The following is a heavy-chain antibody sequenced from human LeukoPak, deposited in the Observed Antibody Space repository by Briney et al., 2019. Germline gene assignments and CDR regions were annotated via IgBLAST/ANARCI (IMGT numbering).Heavy chain of an antibody. CDR3: ARRGTAYCRGGNCYSDNYFDY. J-gene: IGHJ4*02. D-gene: IGHD2-15*01. Sequence: SETLSLTCAVYGGSLSGYYWTWIRQPPGKGLEWIGEINYSGNTNYNRSLKSRVTISADTSKNQFSLRLSSVTAADTAVYYCARRGTAYCRGGNCYSDNYFDYWGQGTQVTVSS. CDR1: GGSLSGYY. CDR2: INYSGNT. V-gene: IGHV4-34*01.